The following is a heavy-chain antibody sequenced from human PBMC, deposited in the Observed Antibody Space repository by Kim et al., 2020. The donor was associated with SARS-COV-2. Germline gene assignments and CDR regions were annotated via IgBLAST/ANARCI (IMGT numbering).Heavy chain of an antibody. J-gene: IGHJ4*02. D-gene: IGHD1-20*01. Sequence: YYAESMRDRLTIAKDNSKNTLYLQMNSLRARDRAVYCCRMGISSPVTTTYWGQGTLVTVSS. CDR3: RMGISSPVTTTY. V-gene: IGHV3-30*02.